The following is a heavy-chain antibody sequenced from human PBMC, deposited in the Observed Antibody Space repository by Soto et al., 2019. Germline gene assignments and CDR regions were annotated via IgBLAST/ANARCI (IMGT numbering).Heavy chain of an antibody. CDR2: ISCDGSNK. CDR3: ARDAVPSCFDS. J-gene: IGHJ4*02. CDR1: GFTFTSYA. V-gene: IGHV3-30*01. Sequence: QVQLVESGGGVVQPGRSLRLSCAASGFTFTSYAMHWVRQAPGRGLEWVAFISCDGSNKYYADSVKGRFTISRDNSKNTLYLQMNSLRAEDTAVYYCARDAVPSCFDSGGQGTLVTVSS.